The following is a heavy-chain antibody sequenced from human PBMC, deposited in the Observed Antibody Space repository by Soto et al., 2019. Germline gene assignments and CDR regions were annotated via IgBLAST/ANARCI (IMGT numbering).Heavy chain of an antibody. D-gene: IGHD2-15*01. V-gene: IGHV4-39*01. CDR1: GGSISDISYC. Sequence: SETLSLTCTVSGGSISDISYCWGWIRQPPGKGLQWIGCMFYSGATYYNPSLKNRVTLSVDTSNNEFSLKLVSVTAPDTAVYYGARHKSGSDWLVPLDQGALVTVST. CDR3: ARHKSGSDWLVP. CDR2: MFYSGAT. J-gene: IGHJ5*02.